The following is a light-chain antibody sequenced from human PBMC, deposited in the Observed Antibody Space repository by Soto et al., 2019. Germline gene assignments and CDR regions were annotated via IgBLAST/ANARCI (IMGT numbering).Light chain of an antibody. J-gene: IGKJ4*01. CDR3: QHTYITIS. CDR1: QNISTY. CDR2: RTS. V-gene: IGKV1-39*01. Sequence: DIQVTQSPSSLSASVGDRVTISCRASQNISTYLHWYQQRPGKAPKLLISRTSNLETAVPSRFSGSGSWTHFTLTISDLQPEDSASYYCQHTYITISFGGGTKVE.